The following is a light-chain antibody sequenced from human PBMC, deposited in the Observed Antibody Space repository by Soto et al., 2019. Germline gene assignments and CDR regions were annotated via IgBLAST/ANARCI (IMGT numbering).Light chain of an antibody. V-gene: IGKV1-12*01. Sequence: DIQMTQSPSSVSASVGDTVTISCRASQGISTWLAWYQQKPGKAPKLLIHAASYLQNGVPSRFSGRGSGTDFTLTISSLQPEDFVTYYCQQANSFPRTFGQGTKLEIK. CDR1: QGISTW. CDR3: QQANSFPRT. J-gene: IGKJ2*02. CDR2: AAS.